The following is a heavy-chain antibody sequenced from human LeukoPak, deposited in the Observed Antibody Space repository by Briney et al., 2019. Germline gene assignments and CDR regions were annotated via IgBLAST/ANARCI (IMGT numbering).Heavy chain of an antibody. J-gene: IGHJ3*02. CDR1: GYTFTSYG. Sequence: ASVKVSCKASGYTFTSYGISWVRQATGQGLEWMGWMNPNSGNTGYAQKFQGRVTMTRNTSISTAYMELSSLRSEDTAVYYCASTKANWGSWLRNDAFDIWGQGTMVTVSS. CDR2: MNPNSGNT. V-gene: IGHV1-8*02. CDR3: ASTKANWGSWLRNDAFDI. D-gene: IGHD7-27*01.